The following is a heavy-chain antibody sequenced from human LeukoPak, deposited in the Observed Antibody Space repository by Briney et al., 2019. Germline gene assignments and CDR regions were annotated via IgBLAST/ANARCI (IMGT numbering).Heavy chain of an antibody. CDR1: GGSFSGYY. J-gene: IGHJ4*02. D-gene: IGHD3-16*02. V-gene: IGHV4-34*01. CDR2: INHSGRT. Sequence: PSETLSLTCAVYGGSFSGYYWSWIRQPPGKGLEWIWEINHSGRTNYNPSLKSRVTISVDTSKNPFSLKLSSVTDADTAVYYCARGRGDYVWGSYRAATHFDYWGQGTLVTVSS. CDR3: ARGRGDYVWGSYRAATHFDY.